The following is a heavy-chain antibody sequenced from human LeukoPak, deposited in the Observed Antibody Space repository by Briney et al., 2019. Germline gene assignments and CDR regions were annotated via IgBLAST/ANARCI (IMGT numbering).Heavy chain of an antibody. J-gene: IGHJ3*02. CDR3: ARRPAPFDWLLFAFDI. CDR1: GGSISSYY. CDR2: IYTSGST. Sequence: PSETLSLTCTVSGGSISSYYWSWIRQPAGKGLEWIGRIYTSGSTNYNPSLKSRVTMSVDTSKNQFSLKLSSVTAADTAVYYCARRPAPFDWLLFAFDIWGQGTMVTVSS. V-gene: IGHV4-4*07. D-gene: IGHD3-9*01.